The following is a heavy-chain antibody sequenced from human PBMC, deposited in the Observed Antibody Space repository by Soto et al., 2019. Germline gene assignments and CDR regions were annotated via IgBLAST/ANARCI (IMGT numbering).Heavy chain of an antibody. CDR2: ISYDGSNK. CDR1: GFTFSSYG. CDR3: AKGMGTVWGSYRYTPSYFDY. J-gene: IGHJ4*02. D-gene: IGHD3-16*02. V-gene: IGHV3-30*18. Sequence: GGSLRLSCAASGFTFSSYGMHWVRQAPGKGLEWVAVISYDGSNKYYADSVKGRFTISRDNSKNTLYLQMNSLRAEDTAVYYCAKGMGTVWGSYRYTPSYFDYWGQGTLVTVYS.